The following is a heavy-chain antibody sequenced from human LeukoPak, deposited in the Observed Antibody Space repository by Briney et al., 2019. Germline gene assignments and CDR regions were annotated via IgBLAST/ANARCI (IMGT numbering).Heavy chain of an antibody. CDR2: IYHSGST. CDR1: GVSITSYY. V-gene: IGHV4-59*08. J-gene: IGHJ4*02. Sequence: SETLSLTCTVSGVSITSYYWSWIRQPPGKGLEWIASIYHSGSTNDNPSLKSRVTTSVDTSKNQFSLKLSSVTAADTAVYYCARRGYYYDSSHYYYFDYWGQGTLVTVSS. D-gene: IGHD3-22*01. CDR3: ARRGYYYDSSHYYYFDY.